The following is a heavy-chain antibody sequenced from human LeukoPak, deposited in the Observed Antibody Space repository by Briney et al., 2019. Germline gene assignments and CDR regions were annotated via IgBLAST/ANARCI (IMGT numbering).Heavy chain of an antibody. CDR1: GYSFIGYS. CDR2: INPNTGGT. D-gene: IGHD6-13*01. Sequence: ASVKVSCKASGYSFIGYSMYWVRQAPGQGLEWMGWINPNTGGTNYAQKFQGRVTMTRDTSISTAYMELSSLRSDDTAVYHCAREYVADSSPLFDYWGQGSLVTVSS. V-gene: IGHV1-2*02. J-gene: IGHJ4*02. CDR3: AREYVADSSPLFDY.